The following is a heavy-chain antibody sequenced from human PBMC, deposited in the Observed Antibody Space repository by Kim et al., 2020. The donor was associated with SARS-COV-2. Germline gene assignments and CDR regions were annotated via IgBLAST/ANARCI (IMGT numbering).Heavy chain of an antibody. CDR2: ISAYNGNT. J-gene: IGHJ6*02. CDR3: AKDRGLLWKYYYYGMDV. V-gene: IGHV1-18*01. CDR1: GYTFTSYG. D-gene: IGHD3-10*01. Sequence: ASVKVSCKASGYTFTSYGISWVRQAPGQGLEWMGWISAYNGNTNYAQKLQGRVTMTTDTSTSTAYMELRSLRSDDTAVYYCAKDRGLLWKYYYYGMDVWGQGTTVTVSS.